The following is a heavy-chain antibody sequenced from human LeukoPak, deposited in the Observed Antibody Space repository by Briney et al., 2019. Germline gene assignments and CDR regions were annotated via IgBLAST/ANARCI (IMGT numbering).Heavy chain of an antibody. CDR3: AKPLSGGSRYLFDY. CDR2: ISGGGDTT. Sequence: PGGSLRLSCAASGFTFSNNGMSWVRQAPGKGLEWVSHISGGGDTTYYADSVKGRFTISRDNSKNTLYLQMSSLRVEDTAVYYCAKPLSGGSRYLFDYWGQGTLLTVSS. D-gene: IGHD1-26*01. V-gene: IGHV3-23*01. CDR1: GFTFSNNG. J-gene: IGHJ4*02.